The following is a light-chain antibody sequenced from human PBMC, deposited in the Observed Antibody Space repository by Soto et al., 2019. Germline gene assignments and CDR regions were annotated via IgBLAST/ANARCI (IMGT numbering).Light chain of an antibody. CDR2: DTS. V-gene: IGKV3-20*01. CDR1: ESIISSY. CDR3: QQYGGSRWT. Sequence: EIVLTQSPGTLSLSPGERATLSCRASESIISSYLAWYQQKPAQAPRLLIYDTSNRATGVPDRFSGSGSGTDFTLTIGRLEPEDVAVYYCQQYGGSRWTFGQGTRV. J-gene: IGKJ1*01.